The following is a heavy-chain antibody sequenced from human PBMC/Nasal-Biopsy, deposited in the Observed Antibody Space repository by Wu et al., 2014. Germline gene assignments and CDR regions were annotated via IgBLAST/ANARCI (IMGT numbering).Heavy chain of an antibody. J-gene: IGHJ4*02. V-gene: IGHV3-64*02. CDR2: VTDDGGRT. Sequence: LRLSCAASGFTFSSFAMHWVRQAPGKGLEYLSAVTDDGGRTFYVDSVRGRFTISRDNSNNILYLQMDGLSTEDTAVYYCARDGEESGSYFDYWGQGTLVTVSS. CDR3: ARDGEESGSYFDY. D-gene: IGHD1-26*01. CDR1: GFTFSSFA.